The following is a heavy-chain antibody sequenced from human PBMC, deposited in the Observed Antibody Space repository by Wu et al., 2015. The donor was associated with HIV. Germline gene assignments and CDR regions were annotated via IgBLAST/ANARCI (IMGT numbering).Heavy chain of an antibody. V-gene: IGHV1-69*05. D-gene: IGHD3-22*01. J-gene: IGHJ4*02. Sequence: QVQVVQSGAEVKKPGSSVKVSCETSGSSFSRYAISWVRQAPGQGLEWMGGIIPMFGTTNYAHRFQGRLTITTDKSTNTAYMELSSLRSEDTAIYYCARDKGNFNDPGGFYGLAYWGQGTPVSVSS. CDR2: IIPMFGTT. CDR3: ARDKGNFNDPGGFYGLAY. CDR1: GSSFSRYA.